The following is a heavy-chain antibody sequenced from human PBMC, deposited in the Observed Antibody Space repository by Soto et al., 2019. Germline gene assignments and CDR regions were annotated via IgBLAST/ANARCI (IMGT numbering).Heavy chain of an antibody. V-gene: IGHV4-34*01. Sequence: QVQLQQWGAGLLKPSETLSLTCAVYGGSFSGYYWSWIRQPPGKGMEWIGEINHSGSTNYNPSLKSRVTISGHTSKNQYSLKLSSVTAADTAVYYCARTGNDDSCGSYRDTSWYFDLWGQGTLVTVSS. D-gene: IGHD3-16*02. CDR3: ARTGNDDSCGSYRDTSWYFDL. CDR2: INHSGST. J-gene: IGHJ2*01. CDR1: GGSFSGYY.